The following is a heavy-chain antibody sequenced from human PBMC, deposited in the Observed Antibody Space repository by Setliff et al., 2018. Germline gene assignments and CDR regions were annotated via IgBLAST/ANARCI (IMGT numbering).Heavy chain of an antibody. V-gene: IGHV3-7*03. J-gene: IGHJ5*02. D-gene: IGHD6-19*01. CDR1: GFTFSSYG. Sequence: PGGSLRLSCAASGFTFSSYGMHWVRQAPGKGLEWVANINQRESAKLYVDSVKGRFTISRDNAENSLYLQMTSLRAEDTAVYYCARGAPYNTGWYGFDPWGQGTLVTVSS. CDR3: ARGAPYNTGWYGFDP. CDR2: INQRESAK.